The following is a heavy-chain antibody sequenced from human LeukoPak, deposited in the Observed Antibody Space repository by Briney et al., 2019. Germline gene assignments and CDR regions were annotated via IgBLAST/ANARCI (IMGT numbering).Heavy chain of an antibody. J-gene: IGHJ4*02. CDR1: GGSISSSSYY. V-gene: IGHV4-39*07. CDR3: ARARPSRYCSGGSCYSACFFDY. D-gene: IGHD2-15*01. Sequence: SETLSLTCTVSGGSISSSSYYWGWIRQPPGKGLEWIGSIYYSGSPYYNPSLKSRVTISVGTSKNQFSLKLSSVTAADTAVYYCARARPSRYCSGGSCYSACFFDYWGQGTLVTVSS. CDR2: IYYSGSP.